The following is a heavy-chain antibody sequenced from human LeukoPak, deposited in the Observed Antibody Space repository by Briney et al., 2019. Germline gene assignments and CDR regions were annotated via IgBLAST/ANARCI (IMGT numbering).Heavy chain of an antibody. CDR1: GFTFTSSA. J-gene: IGHJ3*02. V-gene: IGHV1-58*02. CDR3: ASTMIIGAFDI. CDR2: IVVGSGNT. D-gene: IGHD3-22*01. Sequence: SVKVPCKASGFTFTSSAMQWVRQARGQRLEWIGWIVVGSGNTNYAQKFQERVTITRDMSTSTAYMELSSLRSDDTAVYYCASTMIIGAFDIWGQGTMVTVSS.